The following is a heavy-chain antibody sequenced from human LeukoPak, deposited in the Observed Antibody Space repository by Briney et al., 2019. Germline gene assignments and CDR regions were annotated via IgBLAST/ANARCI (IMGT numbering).Heavy chain of an antibody. CDR3: TTDYPDFPSMDV. CDR1: EFTFSNAW. Sequence: GGSLRLSCAASEFTFSNAWMSWVRQAPGKGLEWVGRIKSKTDGGTTDFAAPVKGRFTISRDDSKNTLSLHMNSLKTEDTAVYYCTTDYPDFPSMDVWGQGTTVTVTS. J-gene: IGHJ6*02. CDR2: IKSKTDGGTT. V-gene: IGHV3-15*01. D-gene: IGHD3-3*01.